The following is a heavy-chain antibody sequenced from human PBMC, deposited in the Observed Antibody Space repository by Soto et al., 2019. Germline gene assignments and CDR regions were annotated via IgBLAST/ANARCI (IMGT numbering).Heavy chain of an antibody. V-gene: IGHV1-46*01. J-gene: IGHJ4*02. CDR3: ARERLSGGLDY. CDR1: GYTFTSYY. CDR2: INPSGGST. Sequence: AASVKVSCKASGYTFTSYYMHWVRQAPGQGLEWMGIINPSGGSTSYAQKFQGRVTMTRGTSTSTVYMELSSLRSEDTAVYYCARERLSGGLDYWGQGTLVTVSS. D-gene: IGHD3-10*01.